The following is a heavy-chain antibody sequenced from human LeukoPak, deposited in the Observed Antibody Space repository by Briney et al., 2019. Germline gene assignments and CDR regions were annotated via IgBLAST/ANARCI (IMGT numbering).Heavy chain of an antibody. CDR2: IYYSGST. CDR1: GGSISSSSYY. CDR3: ARDSGSYWFDY. Sequence: PSETLSLTCTVSGGSISSSSYYWGWIRQPPGKGLEWVGSIYYSGSTYYNPSLKSRVTISVDTSKNQFSLKLSSVTAADTAVYYCARDSGSYWFDYWGQGTLVTVSS. D-gene: IGHD1-26*01. J-gene: IGHJ4*02. V-gene: IGHV4-39*07.